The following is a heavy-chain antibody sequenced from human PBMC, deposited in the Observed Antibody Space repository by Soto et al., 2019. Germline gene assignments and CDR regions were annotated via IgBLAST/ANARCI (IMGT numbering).Heavy chain of an antibody. CDR1: GFSFSFSP. J-gene: IGHJ4*02. CDR3: ARDPKTSGGQHWAFNYFDS. CDR2: ISYDGTNK. Sequence: PGGSLRLSCAASGFSFSFSPMHWVRQAPGKGPEWVALISYDGTNKFYADSVKGRFTISRDNSKSTLYLQVDSLRPEDAAVYYCARDPKTSGGQHWAFNYFDSWGQGTLVTVSS. V-gene: IGHV3-30-3*01. D-gene: IGHD7-27*01.